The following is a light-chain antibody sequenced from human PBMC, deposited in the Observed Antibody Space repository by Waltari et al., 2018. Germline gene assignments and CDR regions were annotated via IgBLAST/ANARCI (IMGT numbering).Light chain of an antibody. J-gene: IGLJ2*01. CDR3: SSRDISGDVV. CDR2: GKN. Sequence: SSELTQDPAVSVALGQTVRSTCHGDILRTFYANWSRQKPGQAPELVIYGKNNRPSGIPDRFSASSSGTTTSLTITGAQAEDEADYYCSSRDISGDVVFGGGTELTVL. CDR1: ILRTFY. V-gene: IGLV3-19*01.